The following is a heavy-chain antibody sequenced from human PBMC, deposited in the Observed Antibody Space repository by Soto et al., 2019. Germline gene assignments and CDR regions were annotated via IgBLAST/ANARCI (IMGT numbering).Heavy chain of an antibody. V-gene: IGHV2-5*02. D-gene: IGHD1-26*01. CDR1: GLSLTTTDVG. J-gene: IGHJ4*02. Sequence: QITLRESCPSLVKPTETLTLTCTFSGLSLTTTDVGVGWIRQPPGKALEWLAVVFWDGGERYSPSLKSRVTITKDTSKDQVVFTMTNMDPADTATYYCTQVYGSGSWGWYFHSWGQGTLVTVSS. CDR2: VFWDGGE. CDR3: TQVYGSGSWGWYFHS.